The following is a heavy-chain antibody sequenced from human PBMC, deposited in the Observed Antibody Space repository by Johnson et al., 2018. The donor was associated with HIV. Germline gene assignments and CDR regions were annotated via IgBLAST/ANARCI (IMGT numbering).Heavy chain of an antibody. CDR3: ASLGGLGGFDV. D-gene: IGHD1-26*01. Sequence: VQLVESGGGLVQPGGSLRLSCAASGFTVSRNYMNWVRQAPGKGLEWVSVIYSGGDTYYADSVKGRFTISRDNAKNSLYLQMNSLTPEDTAVYYCASLGGLGGFDVWGQGTMVTVSS. CDR2: IYSGGDT. V-gene: IGHV3-66*02. CDR1: GFTVSRNY. J-gene: IGHJ3*01.